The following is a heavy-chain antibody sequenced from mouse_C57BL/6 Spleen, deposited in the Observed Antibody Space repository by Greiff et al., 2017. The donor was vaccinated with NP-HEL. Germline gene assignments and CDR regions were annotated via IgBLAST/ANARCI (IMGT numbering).Heavy chain of an antibody. V-gene: IGHV1-81*01. D-gene: IGHD1-1*01. CDR1: GYTFTSYG. CDR2: IYPRSGNT. J-gene: IGHJ2*01. CDR3: AREGDYYDGSLYYFDY. Sequence: VQLQQSGAELARPGASVKLSCKASGYTFTSYGISWVKQRTGQGLEWIGEIYPRSGNTYYNEKFKGKATLTADKSSSTAYMELRSLTSEDSAVYFSAREGDYYDGSLYYFDYWGQGTTLTVSS.